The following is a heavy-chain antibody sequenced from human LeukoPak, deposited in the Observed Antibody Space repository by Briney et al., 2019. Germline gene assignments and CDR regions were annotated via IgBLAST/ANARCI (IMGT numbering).Heavy chain of an antibody. D-gene: IGHD2-2*01. Sequence: ASMKVSCKASGYTFTSYDINWVRQATGQGLEWMGWMNPNSGNTGYAQKFQGRVTMTRNTSISTAYMELSSLRSEDTAVYYCARMFVVVPAATAYYYYYGMDVWGQGTTVTVSS. CDR2: MNPNSGNT. CDR3: ARMFVVVPAATAYYYYYGMDV. V-gene: IGHV1-8*01. J-gene: IGHJ6*02. CDR1: GYTFTSYD.